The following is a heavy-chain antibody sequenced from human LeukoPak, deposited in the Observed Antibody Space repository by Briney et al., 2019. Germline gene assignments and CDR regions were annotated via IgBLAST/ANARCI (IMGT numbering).Heavy chain of an antibody. Sequence: SETLSLTCTVSSGSISTSNYYWGWVRQPPGKALEWIGYIYYSGSTNYNPSLKSRVTISVDTSKNQFSLELSSVTAADTAVYYCARDNIGSGWYRPFDYWGQGTLVTVSS. CDR2: IYYSGST. CDR1: SGSISTSNYY. D-gene: IGHD6-19*01. CDR3: ARDNIGSGWYRPFDY. V-gene: IGHV4-61*01. J-gene: IGHJ4*02.